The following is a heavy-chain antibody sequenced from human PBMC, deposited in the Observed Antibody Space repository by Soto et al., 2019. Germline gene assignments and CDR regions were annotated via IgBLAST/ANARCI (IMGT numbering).Heavy chain of an antibody. Sequence: EVQLVESGGGLIQPGGSLRLSCAASGFTVSSNYMSWVRQAPGKGLEWVSVIYSGGSTYYADSVKGRFTISRDNSKNTLYLQMNSLRAEDTAVYYCARGGWLPHQGYFDLWGRGTLVTVSS. D-gene: IGHD5-12*01. CDR2: IYSGGST. V-gene: IGHV3-53*01. CDR1: GFTVSSNY. J-gene: IGHJ2*01. CDR3: ARGGWLPHQGYFDL.